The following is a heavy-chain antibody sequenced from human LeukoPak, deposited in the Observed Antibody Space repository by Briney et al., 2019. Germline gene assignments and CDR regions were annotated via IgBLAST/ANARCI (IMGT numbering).Heavy chain of an antibody. CDR2: ISPSGGIT. V-gene: IGHV3-23*01. J-gene: IGHJ4*02. CDR3: AKDFDDYGDYLMDY. Sequence: PGGSLRLSCAASGFTYSSYEMNWVRQAPGKGLEWVSGISPSGGITYYTDSVKGRFTISRDNSKNTVSLQMNSLRGEDTAVYYCAKDFDDYGDYLMDYWGQGTLVTVSS. D-gene: IGHD4-17*01. CDR1: GFTYSSYE.